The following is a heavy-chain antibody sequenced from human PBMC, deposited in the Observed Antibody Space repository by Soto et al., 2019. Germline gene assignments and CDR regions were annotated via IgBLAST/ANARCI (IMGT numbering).Heavy chain of an antibody. CDR1: GFTLSSCV. Sequence: TGGSLRLSCAASGFTLSSCVMSWVRQAPGKGLEWVSGIDVGGGGTYYADSVKGRFTISRDNSKNTLYLQMNSLGADDTAVYYCAKGPEQLVHGVFDYWGQGTLVTVSS. CDR3: AKGPEQLVHGVFDY. J-gene: IGHJ4*02. CDR2: IDVGGGGT. V-gene: IGHV3-23*01. D-gene: IGHD6-6*01.